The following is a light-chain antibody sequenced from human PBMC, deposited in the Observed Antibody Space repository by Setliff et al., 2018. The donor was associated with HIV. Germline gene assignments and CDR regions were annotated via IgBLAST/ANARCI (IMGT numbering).Light chain of an antibody. V-gene: IGLV2-14*03. CDR1: STDIGGYDY. CDR2: DVS. J-gene: IGLJ2*01. CDR3: SSYTSSGTI. Sequence: QSALTQPASVSGSPGQSITISCTGTSTDIGGYDYVSWYQQHPGKAPKLMIYDVSNRPSGVSNRFSGSKSGHTASLAISGLQADDQANYYCSSYTSSGTIFGGGTK.